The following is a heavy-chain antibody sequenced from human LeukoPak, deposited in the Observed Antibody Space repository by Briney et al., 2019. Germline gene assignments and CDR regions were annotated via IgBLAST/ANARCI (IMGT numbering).Heavy chain of an antibody. CDR2: TYYRSKWYN. J-gene: IGHJ4*02. Sequence: SQTLSLTCAISGDSVSSVSVVWNWIRQSPSRGLEWLGKTYYRSKWYNDYAVSVKSRITINPDTSKNQFSLQLDSGTPEDTAVYYCARGRLGTYDYWGQGTLVTVSS. CDR3: ARGRLGTYDY. CDR1: GDSVSSVSVV. D-gene: IGHD7-27*01. V-gene: IGHV6-1*01.